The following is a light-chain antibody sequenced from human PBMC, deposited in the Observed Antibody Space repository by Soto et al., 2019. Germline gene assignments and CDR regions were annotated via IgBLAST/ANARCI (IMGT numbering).Light chain of an antibody. CDR1: QGISSY. Sequence: DIQMTQSPSAMSVSVGDRVTITCRASQGISSYLDWFQQKPGQVPKRLIYAASSLHSGVPSRFSGSGSGTEFTLTISSLQPEDFATYYCLQYNSYPLTFGGGTKVEIK. J-gene: IGKJ4*01. CDR3: LQYNSYPLT. V-gene: IGKV1-17*03. CDR2: AAS.